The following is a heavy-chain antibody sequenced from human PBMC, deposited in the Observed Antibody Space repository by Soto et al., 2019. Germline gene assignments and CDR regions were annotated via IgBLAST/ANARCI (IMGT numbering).Heavy chain of an antibody. V-gene: IGHV1-8*01. CDR2: MNPNSGNT. CDR3: ARGVRGYYDFWSGYSLYYYYYYMDV. CDR1: GYTFTSYD. Sequence: QVQLVQSGAEVKKPGASVKVSCKASGYTFTSYDINWVRQATGQGLEWVGWMNPNSGNTGYAQKFQGRVTMTRNTSISTAYMELSSLRSEDTAVYYCARGVRGYYDFWSGYSLYYYYYYMDVWGKGTTVTVSS. D-gene: IGHD3-3*01. J-gene: IGHJ6*03.